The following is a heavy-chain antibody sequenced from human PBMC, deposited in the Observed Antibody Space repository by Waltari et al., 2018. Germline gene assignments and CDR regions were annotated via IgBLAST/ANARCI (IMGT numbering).Heavy chain of an antibody. CDR2: IYWNDEK. V-gene: IGHV2-5*01. D-gene: IGHD3-10*01. Sequence: QITLKESGPTLVKPTHTLTLTCTFSWFSLSPSGVGLGWIRQPPAKALEWVDLIYWNDEKRYSPSRNSSPTINKDTSKNLVVLTMTDMDPVDTATYYCAHRQHGSGSYYMEWNYWGQGTLVTVSS. CDR3: AHRQHGSGSYYMEWNY. J-gene: IGHJ4*02. CDR1: WFSLSPSGVG.